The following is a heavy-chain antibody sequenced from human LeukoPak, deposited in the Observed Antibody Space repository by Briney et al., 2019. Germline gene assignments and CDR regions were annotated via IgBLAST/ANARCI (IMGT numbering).Heavy chain of an antibody. CDR3: TTGLSRYCSSTSCYAFDY. Sequence: GGSLRLSCAASGFTFSNAWMSWVRQAPGKGLEWVGRIKSKTDGGTTDYAAPVKGRFTISRDDSKNTLYLQMNSLKTEDTAVYYCTTGLSRYCSSTSCYAFDYWGQGTLVTVSS. V-gene: IGHV3-15*01. J-gene: IGHJ4*02. CDR2: IKSKTDGGTT. CDR1: GFTFSNAW. D-gene: IGHD2-2*01.